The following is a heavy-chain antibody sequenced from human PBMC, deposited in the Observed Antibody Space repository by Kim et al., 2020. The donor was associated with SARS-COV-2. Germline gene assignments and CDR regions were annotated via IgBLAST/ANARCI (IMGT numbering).Heavy chain of an antibody. CDR3: ARERVGRGVIIIRDAFDI. V-gene: IGHV4-59*01. Sequence: KSRVTISGETSKNQFSLKLSSVTAEDTAVYYCARERVGRGVIIIRDAFDIWGQGTMVTVYS. D-gene: IGHD3-10*01. J-gene: IGHJ3*02.